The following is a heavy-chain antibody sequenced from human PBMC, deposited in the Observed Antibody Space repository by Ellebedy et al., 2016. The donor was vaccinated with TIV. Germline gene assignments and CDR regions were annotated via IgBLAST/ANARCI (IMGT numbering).Heavy chain of an antibody. V-gene: IGHV3-23*01. CDR3: ARDLRTYDSSGYYYQRFDY. D-gene: IGHD3-22*01. CDR2: ISGSGGST. J-gene: IGHJ4*02. CDR1: GFTFSSYA. Sequence: GESLKISCAASGFTFSSYAMSWVRQAPGKGLEWVSAISGSGGSTYYADSVKGRFTISRDNSKNTLYLQMSSLRAEDTAVYYCARDLRTYDSSGYYYQRFDYWGQGTLVTVSS.